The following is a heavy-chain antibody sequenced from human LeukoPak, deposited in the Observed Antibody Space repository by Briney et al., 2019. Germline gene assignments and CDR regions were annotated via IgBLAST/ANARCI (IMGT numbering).Heavy chain of an antibody. CDR2: IYYSGST. V-gene: IGHV4-59*01. Sequence: SETLSLTCTVSGGSISSYYWSWIRQPPGKGLEWIGYIYYSGSTNYNPSLKSRVTISVDTSKNQFSLKLSSVTAADTAVYYCARHDIVVIPAAMPTNFDQWGQGALVTVSS. J-gene: IGHJ4*02. CDR3: ARHDIVVIPAAMPTNFDQ. D-gene: IGHD2-2*01. CDR1: GGSISSYY.